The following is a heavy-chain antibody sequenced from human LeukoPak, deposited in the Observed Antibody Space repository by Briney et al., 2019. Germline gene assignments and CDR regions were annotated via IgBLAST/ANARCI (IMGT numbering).Heavy chain of an antibody. Sequence: GASVKVSCKASGYTFTSYAMNWVRQAPGQGLEWMGWINTNTGNPTYAQGFTGRFFFSLDTSVSTAYLQISSLKAEDTAVYYCARDPVSQGSSWYPPGQLAFDIWGQGTMVTVSS. D-gene: IGHD6-13*01. CDR3: ARDPVSQGSSWYPPGQLAFDI. CDR1: GYTFTSYA. V-gene: IGHV7-4-1*02. J-gene: IGHJ3*02. CDR2: INTNTGNP.